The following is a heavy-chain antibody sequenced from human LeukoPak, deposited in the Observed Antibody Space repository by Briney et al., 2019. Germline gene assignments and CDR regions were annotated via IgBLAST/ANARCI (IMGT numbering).Heavy chain of an antibody. CDR1: GGSFSGYY. Sequence: KPSETLSLTCAVYGGSFSGYYWSWIRQPPGKGLEWIGEINHSGSTNYNPSLKSRVTISVDTSKNQFSLKLSSVTAADTAVYYCARVSEMWIQLWTGRWFDPWGQGTLVTVSS. CDR3: ARVSEMWIQLWTGRWFDP. CDR2: INHSGST. V-gene: IGHV4-34*01. D-gene: IGHD5-18*01. J-gene: IGHJ5*02.